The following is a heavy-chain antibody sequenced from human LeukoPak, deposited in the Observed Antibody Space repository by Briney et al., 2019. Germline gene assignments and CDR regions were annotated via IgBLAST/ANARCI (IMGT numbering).Heavy chain of an antibody. CDR2: ISSSATTI. Sequence: GGSLRLSCAASGFTFSSYSMSWVRQAPGKGLEWISYISSSATTIQYPDSVKGRFTISRDNAKNTLYLQMNSLRAEDTAVCYCARSFDTWGQGTLVTVSS. CDR3: ARSFDT. V-gene: IGHV3-48*04. CDR1: GFTFSSYS. J-gene: IGHJ5*02.